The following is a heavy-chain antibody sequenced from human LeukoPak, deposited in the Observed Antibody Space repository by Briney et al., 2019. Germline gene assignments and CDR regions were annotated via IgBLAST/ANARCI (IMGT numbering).Heavy chain of an antibody. J-gene: IGHJ4*02. V-gene: IGHV4-34*01. CDR3: ARGIVATMAFDY. CDR2: IDHSGST. Sequence: SETLSLTCAVYGGSFSGYYWSWIRQPPGKGLEWIGEIDHSGSTNYNPSLKSRVTISVDTSKNQFSLKLSSVTAADTAVYYCARGIVATMAFDYWGQGTLVTVSS. CDR1: GGSFSGYY. D-gene: IGHD5-12*01.